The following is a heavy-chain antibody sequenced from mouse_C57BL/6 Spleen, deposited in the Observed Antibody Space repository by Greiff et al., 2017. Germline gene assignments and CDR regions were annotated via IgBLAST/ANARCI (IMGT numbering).Heavy chain of an antibody. J-gene: IGHJ1*03. Sequence: EVQRVESGGGLVQPGGSLSLSCAASGFTFTDYYMSWVRQPPGKALEWLGFIRNKANGYTTEYSASVKGRFTISRDNSQSILYLQMNALRAEDSATYYCARYIDGYFDVWGTGTTVTVSS. CDR2: IRNKANGYTT. CDR3: ARYIDGYFDV. V-gene: IGHV7-3*01. CDR1: GFTFTDYY.